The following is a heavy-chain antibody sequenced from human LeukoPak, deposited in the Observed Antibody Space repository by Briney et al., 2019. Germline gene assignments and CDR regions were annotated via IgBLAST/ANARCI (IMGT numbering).Heavy chain of an antibody. CDR3: ARQVVPAAILGYYFDY. J-gene: IGHJ4*02. CDR2: IYTSGST. D-gene: IGHD2-2*02. V-gene: IGHV4-4*07. CDR1: GGSISSYY. Sequence: SETPSLTCTVSGGSISSYYWSWIRQPAGKGLEWIGRIYTSGSTNYNPSLKSRVTMSVDTSKNQFSLKLSSVTAADTAVYYCARQVVPAAILGYYFDYWGQGTLVTVSS.